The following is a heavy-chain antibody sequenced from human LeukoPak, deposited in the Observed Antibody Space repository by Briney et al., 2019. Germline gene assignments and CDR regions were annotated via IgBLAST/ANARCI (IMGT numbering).Heavy chain of an antibody. D-gene: IGHD3-10*01. J-gene: IGHJ4*02. CDR2: MNPNSGNT. CDR3: ATDPATMVRGATSY. Sequence: ASVKVSCKASGYTFSSHDINWVRQVPGHGLEWLGWMNPNSGNTGYAQKFQGRVAMTRDSSIGTAYLELSSLRSEDTAVYYCATDPATMVRGATSYWGQGTLVTVSS. V-gene: IGHV1-8*01. CDR1: GYTFSSHD.